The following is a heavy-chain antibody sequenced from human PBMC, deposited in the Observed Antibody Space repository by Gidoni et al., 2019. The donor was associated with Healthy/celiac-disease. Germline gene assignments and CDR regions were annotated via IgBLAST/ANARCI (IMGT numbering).Heavy chain of an antibody. Sequence: QVQLVESGGGVVQPGGSRGPSCEASGFPLGSYAMHWVRQAPGKGLEWVAVISYDGSNKYYADSVKGRFTISRDNSKNTLYLQMNSLRAEDTAVYYCARDGQTYYYGSGSLDYWGQGTLVTVSS. D-gene: IGHD3-10*01. J-gene: IGHJ4*02. V-gene: IGHV3-30*01. CDR1: GFPLGSYA. CDR3: ARDGQTYYYGSGSLDY. CDR2: ISYDGSNK.